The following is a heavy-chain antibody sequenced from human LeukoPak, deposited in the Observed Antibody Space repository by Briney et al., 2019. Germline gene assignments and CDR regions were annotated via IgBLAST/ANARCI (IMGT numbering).Heavy chain of an antibody. J-gene: IGHJ4*02. V-gene: IGHV3-13*01. CDR2: IGTAGDT. CDR1: GFTLSSYA. D-gene: IGHD1-26*01. CDR3: ARQNTPHGNFDY. Sequence: GGSLKLSCAASGFTLSSYAMHWVRQPAGKGLEWVSAIGTAGDTFYPGSVKGRFTISRENAKKSLFLQMNSLRAEDTAVYYCARQNTPHGNFDYWGQGTLVTVSS.